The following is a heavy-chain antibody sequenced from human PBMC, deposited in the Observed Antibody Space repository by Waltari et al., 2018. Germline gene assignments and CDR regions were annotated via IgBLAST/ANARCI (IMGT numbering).Heavy chain of an antibody. V-gene: IGHV4-34*01. Sequence: QVQLQQWAAGLLKPSETLSLTCAVFGGSFSGYYWICIRQPPCQWLEWIGEINHSGSTNYNPSLKSRVTISVETSKNQFSLKLSSVTAADTAVYYCARASITMVRGALDYWGQGTLVTVSS. D-gene: IGHD3-10*01. CDR2: INHSGST. CDR3: ARASITMVRGALDY. CDR1: GGSFSGYY. J-gene: IGHJ4*02.